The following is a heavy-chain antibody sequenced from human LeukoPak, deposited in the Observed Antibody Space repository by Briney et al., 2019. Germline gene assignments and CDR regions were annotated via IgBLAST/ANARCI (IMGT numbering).Heavy chain of an antibody. J-gene: IGHJ6*02. Sequence: GGSLRLSCAAPGFTFSSYSMNWVRQAPGKGLEWVSSISSISSYIYYADSVKGRFTISRDNAKNSLYLQMNSLRAEDTAVYYCARDNIVVVVAALYYYYGMDVWGQGTTVTVSS. D-gene: IGHD2-15*01. CDR3: ARDNIVVVVAALYYYYGMDV. CDR2: ISSISSYI. V-gene: IGHV3-21*01. CDR1: GFTFSSYS.